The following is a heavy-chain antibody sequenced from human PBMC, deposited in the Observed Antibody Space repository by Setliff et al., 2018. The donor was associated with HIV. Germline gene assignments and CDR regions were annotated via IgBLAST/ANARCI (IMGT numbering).Heavy chain of an antibody. J-gene: IGHJ6*03. D-gene: IGHD5-18*01. CDR2: IRSDGSNK. V-gene: IGHV3-30*02. Sequence: GGSLRLSCATSGLTFSNCGMHWVRQAPGKGLEWVASIRSDGSNKYYADSVTGRFTISRDDSKNTLYLQMNSLRAEDTAVYYCASSGYNYGGYYMDVWGKGTTVTVSS. CDR3: ASSGYNYGGYYMDV. CDR1: GLTFSNCG.